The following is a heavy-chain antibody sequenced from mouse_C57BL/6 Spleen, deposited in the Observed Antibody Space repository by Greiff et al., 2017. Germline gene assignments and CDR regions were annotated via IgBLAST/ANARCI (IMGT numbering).Heavy chain of an antibody. J-gene: IGHJ2*01. CDR3: AGLLYYDNSFDY. V-gene: IGHV3-6*01. CDR1: GYSFTSGSY. Sequence: EVQLVESGPGLVKPSQSLSLTCSVTGYSFTSGSYWNWIRQFPGNKLEWMGFISYDGSNNYNPLIKKLTSITHDTSKKQFLLMLNSVTADDTATYYGAGLLYYDNSFDYWGQGTTLTVSS. D-gene: IGHD1-1*01. CDR2: ISYDGSN.